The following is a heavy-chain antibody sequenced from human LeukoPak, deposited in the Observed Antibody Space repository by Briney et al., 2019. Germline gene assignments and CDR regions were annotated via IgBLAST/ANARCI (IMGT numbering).Heavy chain of an antibody. J-gene: IGHJ4*02. V-gene: IGHV4-39*07. CDR1: GGSISSNHYY. CDR2: INHSGST. D-gene: IGHD1-26*01. Sequence: SETLSLTCTVSGGSISSNHYYWGWIRQPPGKGLEWIGEINHSGSTYYNPSLKSRVTISVDTSKNQFSLKLSSVTAADTAVYYCARNEELHFDYWGQGTLVTVSS. CDR3: ARNEELHFDY.